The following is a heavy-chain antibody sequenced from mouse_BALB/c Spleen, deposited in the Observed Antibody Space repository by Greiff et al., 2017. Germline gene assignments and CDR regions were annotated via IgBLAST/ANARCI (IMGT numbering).Heavy chain of an antibody. V-gene: IGHV5-12-1*01. CDR3: ARDYGSPMDY. D-gene: IGHD1-1*01. CDR2: ISSGGGST. CDR1: GFAFSSYD. Sequence: EVQLVESGGGLVKPGGSLKLSCAASGFAFSSYDMSWVRQTPEKRLEWVAYISSGGGSTYYPDTVKGRFTISRDNAKNTLYLQMSSLKSEDTAMYYCARDYGSPMDYWGQGTSVTVSS. J-gene: IGHJ4*01.